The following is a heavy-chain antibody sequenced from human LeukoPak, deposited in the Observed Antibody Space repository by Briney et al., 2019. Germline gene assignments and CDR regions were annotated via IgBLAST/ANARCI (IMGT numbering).Heavy chain of an antibody. Sequence: GGSLRLSCAASGFTFSSYAMSWVRQAPGKGLEWVSAISGSGGSTYYAESVKGPLTISRDNSKNTLYLQMNSPRAEDTAVYYCAKSVMITFGGVIGAFDIWGQGTMVTVSS. V-gene: IGHV3-23*01. D-gene: IGHD3-16*02. CDR2: ISGSGGST. J-gene: IGHJ3*02. CDR1: GFTFSSYA. CDR3: AKSVMITFGGVIGAFDI.